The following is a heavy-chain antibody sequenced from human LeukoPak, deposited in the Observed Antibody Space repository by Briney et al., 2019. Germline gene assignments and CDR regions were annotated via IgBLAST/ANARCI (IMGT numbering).Heavy chain of an antibody. CDR3: ARQVTAVGYYFDY. J-gene: IGHJ4*02. CDR1: GGSTSSYY. Sequence: NPSETLSLTCTVSGGSTSSYYWSWIRQPPGRGPEWIGYIYYSGSTNYIPSLKSRVTISVDTSKNQFSLKLGSVTAAGAAVYYCARQVTAVGYYFDYWGQGTLVTVSS. V-gene: IGHV4-59*08. D-gene: IGHD6-13*01. CDR2: IYYSGST.